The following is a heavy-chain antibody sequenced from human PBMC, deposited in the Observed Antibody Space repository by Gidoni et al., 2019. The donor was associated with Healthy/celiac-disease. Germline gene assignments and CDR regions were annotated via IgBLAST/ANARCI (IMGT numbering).Heavy chain of an antibody. D-gene: IGHD3-16*02. J-gene: IGHJ4*02. CDR2: IYSGGST. Sequence: EVQLVESGGGLVQPGGSLRLSCAASGFTVSGNYMSWVRQAPGKGLEWVSVIYSGGSTYYADSVKGRFTISRHNSKNTLYLQMNSLRAEDTAVYYCARGGGIMITFGGVIAPFDYWGQGTLVTVSS. CDR3: ARGGGIMITFGGVIAPFDY. CDR1: GFTVSGNY. V-gene: IGHV3-53*04.